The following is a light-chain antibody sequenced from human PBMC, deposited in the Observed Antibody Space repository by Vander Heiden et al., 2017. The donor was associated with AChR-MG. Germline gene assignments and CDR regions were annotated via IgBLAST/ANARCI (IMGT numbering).Light chain of an antibody. J-gene: IGLJ2*01. CDR1: SSDVGGYNY. CDR2: DVS. CDR3: CSYAGSYTFVV. Sequence: QSALTHPRAVSCSPRQSVTISCTGTSSDVGGYNYVSWYQQHPGKAPKFMIYDVSKRPSGVPDRFSGSKSGNTASLTISGLQAEDEADYYCCSYAGSYTFVVFGGGTKVTVL. V-gene: IGLV2-11*01.